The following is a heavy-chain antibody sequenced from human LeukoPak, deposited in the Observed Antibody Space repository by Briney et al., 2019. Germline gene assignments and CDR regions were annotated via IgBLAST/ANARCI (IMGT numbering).Heavy chain of an antibody. J-gene: IGHJ3*02. V-gene: IGHV1-8*03. D-gene: IGHD6-19*01. Sequence: ASVKVSCKASGYTFTSYDINWVRQATGQGLEWMGWMNPNSGNTGYAQKFQGRVTITRNTSISTAYMELSSLRSEDTAVYYCAKEQCPRAFDIWGQGTMVTVSS. CDR3: AKEQCPRAFDI. CDR1: GYTFTSYD. CDR2: MNPNSGNT.